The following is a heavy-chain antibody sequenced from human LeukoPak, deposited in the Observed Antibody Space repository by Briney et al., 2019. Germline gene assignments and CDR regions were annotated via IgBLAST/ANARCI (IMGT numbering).Heavy chain of an antibody. V-gene: IGHV3-7*05. CDR1: GLTFGRHW. CDR3: AREVYGDNYFDY. J-gene: IGHJ4*02. D-gene: IGHD4-17*01. Sequence: GGSLRLSCAASGLTFGRHWMSWVRQAPGKGPEWVANIKQDGSQKYYVDSVKGRFTISRDNAKNSLYLQMNSLRAEDTAIYYCAREVYGDNYFDYWGQGTLVTVSS. CDR2: IKQDGSQK.